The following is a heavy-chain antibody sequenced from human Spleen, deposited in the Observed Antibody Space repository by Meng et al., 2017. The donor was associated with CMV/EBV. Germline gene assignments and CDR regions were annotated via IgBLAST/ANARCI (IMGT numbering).Heavy chain of an antibody. Sequence: SETLSLTCTVSGGSISSSSYYWGWIRQPPGKGLEWIGNMYYSGGTSYNPTLKSRVTISLDTPKNQFSLKMSSVTAADTAVYYCARDQRGMVGAIWGQGTLVTVSS. CDR2: MYYSGGT. V-gene: IGHV4-39*07. J-gene: IGHJ4*02. D-gene: IGHD1-26*01. CDR3: ARDQRGMVGAI. CDR1: GGSISSSSYY.